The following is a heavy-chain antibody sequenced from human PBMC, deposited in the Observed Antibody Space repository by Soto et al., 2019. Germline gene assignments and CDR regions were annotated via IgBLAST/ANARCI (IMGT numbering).Heavy chain of an antibody. J-gene: IGHJ6*02. CDR3: ARGGRWLQLNYYYGMDV. D-gene: IGHD5-12*01. V-gene: IGHV4-34*01. CDR1: GGSFSGYY. CDR2: INHSGST. Sequence: SETLSLTCAVYGGSFSGYYWSWIRQPPGKGLEWIGEINHSGSTNYNPSLKSRVTISVDTSKNQFSLKLSSVTAADTAVYYCARGGRWLQLNYYYGMDVWGQGTTVTVSS.